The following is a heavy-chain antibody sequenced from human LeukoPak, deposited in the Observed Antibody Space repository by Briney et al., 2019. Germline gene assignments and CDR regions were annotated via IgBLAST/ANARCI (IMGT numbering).Heavy chain of an antibody. CDR2: IYYSGST. Sequence: SETLSLTCTVSGGSISSSSYYWSWIRQPPGKGLEWIVYIYYSGSTYYNPSLKSRVTISVDTSKNQFSLKLSSVTAADTAVYYCAREGYGIAAPYYYMDVWGKGTTVTVSS. CDR3: AREGYGIAAPYYYMDV. J-gene: IGHJ6*03. V-gene: IGHV4-31*03. CDR1: GGSISSSSYY. D-gene: IGHD6-6*01.